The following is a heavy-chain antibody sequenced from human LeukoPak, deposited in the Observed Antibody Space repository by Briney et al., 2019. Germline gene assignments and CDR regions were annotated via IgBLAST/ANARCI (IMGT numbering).Heavy chain of an antibody. CDR2: IYYSGRT. D-gene: IGHD3-22*01. Sequence: SETLSLTCTVSGGSISSYYWSWIRQPPGKGLEWIGYIYYSGRTNYNPSLKSRVTISIDTSKNQFSLKLSSVTAADTAVYYCARDPKDFYDTSNYLYFDYWGRGTLVTVSS. CDR3: ARDPKDFYDTSNYLYFDY. V-gene: IGHV4-59*01. J-gene: IGHJ4*02. CDR1: GGSISSYY.